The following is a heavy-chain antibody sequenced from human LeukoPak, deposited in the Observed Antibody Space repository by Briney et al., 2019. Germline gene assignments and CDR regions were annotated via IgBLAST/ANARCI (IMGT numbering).Heavy chain of an antibody. CDR3: ARARSYYDFDY. J-gene: IGHJ4*02. CDR1: GFTFSKYA. CDR2: IRSSGDDT. V-gene: IGHV3-23*01. Sequence: PGGSLRLSCAASGFTFSKYAMSWVRQAPGKGLEWVSTIRSSGDDTYYADSVKGRFTISRDNSKNTLYLQMNSLRAEDTAVYYCARARSYYDFDYWGQGTLVTVSS. D-gene: IGHD1-26*01.